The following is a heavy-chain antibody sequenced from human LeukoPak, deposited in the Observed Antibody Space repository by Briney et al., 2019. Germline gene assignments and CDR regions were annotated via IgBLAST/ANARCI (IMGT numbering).Heavy chain of an antibody. CDR2: ISDNGGST. CDR3: ARYCISTSCYGRDYYYGMDV. D-gene: IGHD2-2*01. CDR1: GFTLSSHW. J-gene: IGHJ6*02. Sequence: GGSLRLSCAASGFTLSSHWMGWVRQAPGKGLEWVSAISDNGGSTYYADSVKGRFTISRDNSKNTLYLQVNSLRAEDTAVYYCARYCISTSCYGRDYYYGMDVWGQGTTVTVSS. V-gene: IGHV3-23*01.